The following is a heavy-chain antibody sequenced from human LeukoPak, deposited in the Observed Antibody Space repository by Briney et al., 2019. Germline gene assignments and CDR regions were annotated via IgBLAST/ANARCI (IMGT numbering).Heavy chain of an antibody. CDR1: GGSISSYY. V-gene: IGHV4-59*01. J-gene: IGHJ4*02. CDR2: IYYSGST. Sequence: SETLSLTCTVSGGSISSYYWSWIRQPPGKGLEWIGYIYYSGSTNYNPSLKSRVTISVDTSKNQFSLKLSSVTAADTAGYYCARGSMYYYDSSGYYYDYWGQGTLVTVSS. CDR3: ARGSMYYYDSSGYYYDY. D-gene: IGHD3-22*01.